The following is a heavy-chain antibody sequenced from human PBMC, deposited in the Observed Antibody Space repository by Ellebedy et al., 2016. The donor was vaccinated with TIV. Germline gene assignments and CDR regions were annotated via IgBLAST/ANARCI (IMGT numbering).Heavy chain of an antibody. Sequence: GESLKISCAASGFTFTNYWMSWVRQAPGKGLEWVSTIYSSGGTYYAGSVKGRFTISRDNSKNTLYLQMNSLRAEDTAVYYCAGGISVAGTSLGFWGQGTLVTVSS. D-gene: IGHD6-19*01. J-gene: IGHJ4*02. CDR2: IYSSGGT. CDR1: GFTFTNYW. V-gene: IGHV3-53*01. CDR3: AGGISVAGTSLGF.